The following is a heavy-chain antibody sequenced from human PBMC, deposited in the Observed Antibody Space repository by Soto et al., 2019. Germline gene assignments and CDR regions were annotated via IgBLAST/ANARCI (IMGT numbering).Heavy chain of an antibody. D-gene: IGHD3-9*01. J-gene: IGHJ4*02. CDR2: ISGSGGST. Sequence: GGSLRLSCAASGFTFSSYAMSWVRQAPGKGLEWVSAISGSGGSTYYADSVKGRFTISRDNSKNTLYLQMNSLRAEDTAVYYCAKLGRYFDWLRIGGYFDYWGQGTLVTVSS. CDR3: AKLGRYFDWLRIGGYFDY. V-gene: IGHV3-23*01. CDR1: GFTFSSYA.